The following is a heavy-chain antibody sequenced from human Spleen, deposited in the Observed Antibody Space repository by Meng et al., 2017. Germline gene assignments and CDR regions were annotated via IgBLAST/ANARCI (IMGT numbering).Heavy chain of an antibody. D-gene: IGHD4-17*01. V-gene: IGHV3-7*03. CDR1: GFTLSTYW. J-gene: IGHJ4*02. CDR2: IKQDGSEK. CDR3: AKDLDYGDAGADY. Sequence: GESLKISCEVSGFTLSTYWMSWVRQAPGKGLEWVANIKQDGSEKNYVPSVKGRFAISRDNSKNTLYLQMNSLRAEDTAVYYCAKDLDYGDAGADYWGQGTLVTVSS.